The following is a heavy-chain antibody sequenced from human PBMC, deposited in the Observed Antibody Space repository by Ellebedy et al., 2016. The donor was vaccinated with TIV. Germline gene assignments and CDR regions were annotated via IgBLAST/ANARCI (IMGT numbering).Heavy chain of an antibody. CDR3: AKDHPSRVWPAFEC. Sequence: GESLKISCAASGFALETRAMSWVRQAPGKGLEWVSSINNGGNVYEANSVKGRFTISRDTSKNTLSLQMESLRVDETAIYYCAKDHPSRVWPAFECWGQGTLVTVSS. D-gene: IGHD5/OR15-5a*01. CDR2: INNGGNV. V-gene: IGHV3-23*01. J-gene: IGHJ4*02. CDR1: GFALETRA.